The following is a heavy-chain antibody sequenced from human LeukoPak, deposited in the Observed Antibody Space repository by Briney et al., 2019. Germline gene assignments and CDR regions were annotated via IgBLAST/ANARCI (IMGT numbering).Heavy chain of an antibody. D-gene: IGHD3-10*01. CDR2: IKSKTDGGTT. CDR1: EFTFSNAW. CDR3: TTRYYYGSGSLRAFDI. Sequence: GGSLRLSCAASEFTFSNAWMSWVRQAPGKGLEWVGRIKSKTDGGTTDYAAPVKGRFTISRDDSKNTLYLQMNSLKTEDTAVYYCTTRYYYGSGSLRAFDIWGQGTMVTVSS. V-gene: IGHV3-15*01. J-gene: IGHJ3*02.